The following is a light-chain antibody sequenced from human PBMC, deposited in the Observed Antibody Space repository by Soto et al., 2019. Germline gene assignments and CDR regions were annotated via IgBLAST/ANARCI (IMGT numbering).Light chain of an antibody. CDR3: QQRTDWPPLT. CDR1: QSVSSNY. J-gene: IGKJ4*01. Sequence: EIVLTQSPGTLSLSPGERASLSCRASQSVSSNYLAWFQQKPGQAPRLLIYDASNRATGIPQRFSGRGSGTDFTLTISSLEPEDFAVYYCQQRTDWPPLTFGGGTNVEVK. CDR2: DAS. V-gene: IGKV3D-20*02.